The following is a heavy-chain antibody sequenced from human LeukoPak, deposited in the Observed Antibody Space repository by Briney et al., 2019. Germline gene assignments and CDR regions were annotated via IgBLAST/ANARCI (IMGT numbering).Heavy chain of an antibody. Sequence: GGSLRLSCAASGFTFSSYAMHWVRQAPGKGLEWVAVISYDGSNKYYADSVKGRFTISRDNSKNTLYLQMNSLRAEDTAVYYCARDKAVAGTAGFDYWGQGTLVTVSS. CDR3: ARDKAVAGTAGFDY. CDR1: GFTFSSYA. J-gene: IGHJ4*02. CDR2: ISYDGSNK. V-gene: IGHV3-30-3*01. D-gene: IGHD6-19*01.